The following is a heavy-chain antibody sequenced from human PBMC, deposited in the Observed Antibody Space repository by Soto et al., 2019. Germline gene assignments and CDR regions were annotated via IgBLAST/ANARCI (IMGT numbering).Heavy chain of an antibody. J-gene: IGHJ6*02. CDR3: ARASVLPYYYYGIDV. V-gene: IGHV4-59*01. CDR1: GGSISSYY. D-gene: IGHD6-6*01. CDR2: IYYSGST. Sequence: QVQLQESGPGLVKPSETLSLTCTVSGGSISSYYWSWIRQPPGKGLEWIGYIYYSGSTNYNPSLKSRVTISVDTSKNQFSLKLSSVTAADTAVYYCARASVLPYYYYGIDVWGQGTTVTVSS.